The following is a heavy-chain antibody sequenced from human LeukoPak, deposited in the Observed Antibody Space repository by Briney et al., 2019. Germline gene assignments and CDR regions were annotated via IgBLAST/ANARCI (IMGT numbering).Heavy chain of an antibody. CDR2: ISAYNGNT. CDR1: GYTFTSYG. V-gene: IGHV1-18*01. D-gene: IGHD3-22*01. Sequence: ASVKVSCKASGYTFTSYGISWVRQAPGQGLEWMGWISAYNGNTNYAQKLQGRVTMTTDTSTSTAYMELRGLRSDDTAVYYCARGGYYDSSGYYYVRAYDYWGQGTLVTVSS. J-gene: IGHJ4*02. CDR3: ARGGYYDSSGYYYVRAYDY.